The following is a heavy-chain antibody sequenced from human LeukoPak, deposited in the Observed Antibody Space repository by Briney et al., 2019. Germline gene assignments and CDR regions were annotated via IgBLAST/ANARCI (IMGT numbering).Heavy chain of an antibody. V-gene: IGHV4-59*08. Sequence: KPSETLSLTCTVSGGPISSYYWSWIRQPPGKGLEWIGYIYYSGSTNYNPSLKSRVTISVDTSKNQFSLKLSSVTAADTAVYYCARHEVFDYGDAYYFDYWGQGTLVTVSS. D-gene: IGHD4-17*01. CDR3: ARHEVFDYGDAYYFDY. CDR1: GGPISSYY. J-gene: IGHJ4*02. CDR2: IYYSGST.